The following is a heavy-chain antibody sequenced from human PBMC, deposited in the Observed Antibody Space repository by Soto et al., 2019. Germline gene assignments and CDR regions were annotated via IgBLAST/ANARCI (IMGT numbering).Heavy chain of an antibody. D-gene: IGHD4-17*01. CDR2: IKRDGSGK. Sequence: GGSLRLSCTASGFMFGSYWMTWVRHVPGKGLQWVANIKRDGSGKYYVDFVKGRFTISRDNADNSVFLDMNNLRVDDTATYYCARVRATDYEIDYWGQGALVTVSS. CDR1: GFMFGSYW. J-gene: IGHJ4*02. V-gene: IGHV3-7*03. CDR3: ARVRATDYEIDY.